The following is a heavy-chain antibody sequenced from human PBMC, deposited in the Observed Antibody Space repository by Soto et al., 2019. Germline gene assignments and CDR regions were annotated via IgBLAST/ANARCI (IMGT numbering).Heavy chain of an antibody. J-gene: IGHJ4*02. CDR3: TTAHRDTVVTPIDY. CDR2: IKSKTDGGTT. D-gene: IGHD2-21*02. V-gene: IGHV3-15*01. Sequence: GGSLRLSCAASGFTFSNAWMSWVRQAPGKGLEWVGRIKSKTDGGTTDYAAPVKGRFTISRDDSKNTLYLQMNSLKTEDTAVYYCTTAHRDTVVTPIDYWGQGTLVTVSS. CDR1: GFTFSNAW.